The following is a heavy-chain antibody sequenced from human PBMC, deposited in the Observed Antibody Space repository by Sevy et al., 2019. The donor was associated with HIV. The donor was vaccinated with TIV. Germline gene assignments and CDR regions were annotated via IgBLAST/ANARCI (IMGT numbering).Heavy chain of an antibody. J-gene: IGHJ6*02. Sequence: GGSLRLSCAASGFTFSDYYMSWIGQAPGKGLEWVSYISSSGSTIYYADSVKGRFTISRDNAKNSLYLQMNSLRAEDTAVYYCARGGIAAADPTYYYYYGMDVWGQGSTVTVSS. CDR1: GFTFSDYY. V-gene: IGHV3-11*01. CDR3: ARGGIAAADPTYYYYYGMDV. D-gene: IGHD6-13*01. CDR2: ISSSGSTI.